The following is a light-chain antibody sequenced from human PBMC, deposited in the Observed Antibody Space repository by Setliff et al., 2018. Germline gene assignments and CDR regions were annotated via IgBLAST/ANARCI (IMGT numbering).Light chain of an antibody. Sequence: SVLTQPASVSGSPGQSITISCSGTSSDVGSYDLVSWYQQHPGKAPKLIIYGVSDRPSGVSSRFSGSKSGNTAYLTISGLQTEDEAEYYCNAYASDTTDVFGSGTKVTVL. CDR1: SSDVGSYDL. J-gene: IGLJ1*01. V-gene: IGLV2-14*03. CDR3: NAYASDTTDV. CDR2: GVS.